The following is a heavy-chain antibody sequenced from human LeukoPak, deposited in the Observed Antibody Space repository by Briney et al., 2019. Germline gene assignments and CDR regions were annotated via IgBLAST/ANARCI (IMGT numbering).Heavy chain of an antibody. CDR1: GFTFSSYG. J-gene: IGHJ4*02. CDR3: AKDGIVLMVYAIPYFDY. D-gene: IGHD2-8*01. V-gene: IGHV3-30*02. Sequence: GGSLRLSCAASGFTFSSYGMHGVRQAPGKGLEWVAFIRYDGSNKYYADSVKGRFTISRDNSKNTLYLQMNSLRAEDTAVYYCAKDGIVLMVYAIPYFDYWGQGTLVTVPS. CDR2: IRYDGSNK.